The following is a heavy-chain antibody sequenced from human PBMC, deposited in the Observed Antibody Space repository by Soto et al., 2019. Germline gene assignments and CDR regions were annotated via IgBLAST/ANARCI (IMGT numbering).Heavy chain of an antibody. CDR2: ISAYNGNT. V-gene: IGHV1-18*01. CDR1: GYTFTSYG. Sequence: ASVKVSCKASGYTFTSYGISWVRQAPGQGLEWMGWISAYNGNTNYAQKLQGRVTMTTDTSTSTAYMELRSLRSDDTAVCYCARDRFCSGGSCFVSPYYYSGMALGAKGTTVPVSS. CDR3: ARDRFCSGGSCFVSPYYYSGMAL. J-gene: IGHJ6*04. D-gene: IGHD2-15*01.